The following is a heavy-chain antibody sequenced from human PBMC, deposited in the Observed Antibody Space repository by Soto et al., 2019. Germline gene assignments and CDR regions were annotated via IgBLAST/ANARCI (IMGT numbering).Heavy chain of an antibody. D-gene: IGHD6-13*01. Sequence: PETLSLTCAVYGGSFSGYYWSWIRQPPGKGLEWIGEINHSGSTNYNPSLKSRVTISVDTSKNQFSLKLSSVTAADTAVYYCARLGYSSSWKLLSYYYYGMDVWGQGTTVTVSS. CDR1: GGSFSGYY. J-gene: IGHJ6*02. CDR2: INHSGST. CDR3: ARLGYSSSWKLLSYYYYGMDV. V-gene: IGHV4-34*01.